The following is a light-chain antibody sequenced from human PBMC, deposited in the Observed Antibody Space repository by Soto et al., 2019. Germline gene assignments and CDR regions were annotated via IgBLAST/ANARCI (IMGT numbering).Light chain of an antibody. J-gene: IGKJ1*01. CDR2: DAS. Sequence: NVLTQSPGILSLSPGERATLSCRASQSLSGNYLAWYQQKPGQAPRLLIYDASTRAPGIPDRFSGSGSGTDFTLIISRLGPEDFAVYYCQQYNTSPPTFGQGTKVDIK. V-gene: IGKV3-20*01. CDR3: QQYNTSPPT. CDR1: QSLSGNY.